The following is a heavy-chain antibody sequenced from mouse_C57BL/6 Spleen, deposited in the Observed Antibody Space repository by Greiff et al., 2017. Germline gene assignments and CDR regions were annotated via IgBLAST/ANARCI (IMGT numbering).Heavy chain of an antibody. Sequence: QVQLQQPGAELVKPGASVKMSCKASGYTFTSYWITWVKQRPGQGLEWIGDIYPGSGSNNYYETFKSKATLTLDTSSSTAYMQLSRLTSEDSAVYYCARGDDYDEDYYAMDYWGQGTSVTVSS. D-gene: IGHD2-4*01. CDR1: GYTFTSYW. J-gene: IGHJ4*01. CDR3: ARGDDYDEDYYAMDY. CDR2: IYPGSGSN. V-gene: IGHV1-55*01.